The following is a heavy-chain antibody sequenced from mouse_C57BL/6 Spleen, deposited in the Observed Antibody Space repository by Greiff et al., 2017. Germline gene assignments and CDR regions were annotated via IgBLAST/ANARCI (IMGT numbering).Heavy chain of an antibody. CDR3: ARRGLYYGNYEDAMDY. CDR1: GYTFTDYE. V-gene: IGHV1-15*01. D-gene: IGHD2-1*01. Sequence: QVQLQQSGAELVRPGASVTLSCKASGYTFTDYEMHWVKQTPVHGLEWIGAIDPETGGTAYNQKFKGKAILTADKSSSTAYMELRSLTSEDSAVYYCARRGLYYGNYEDAMDYWGQGTSVTVSS. J-gene: IGHJ4*01. CDR2: IDPETGGT.